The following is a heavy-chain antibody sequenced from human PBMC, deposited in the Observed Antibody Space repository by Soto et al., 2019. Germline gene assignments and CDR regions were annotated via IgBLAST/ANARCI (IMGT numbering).Heavy chain of an antibody. Sequence: EVQLVESGGGLVQPGGSLRLSCAASGFTVSSNYMSWVRQAPGKGLEWVSVIYSGGTTYYADSVKGRFTISRDNSKNTLYLQMTSLRAEATAVYYCARNGDSSDYRGWFDPWGQGTLVTVSS. CDR2: IYSGGTT. D-gene: IGHD3-22*01. CDR1: GFTVSSNY. J-gene: IGHJ5*02. CDR3: ARNGDSSDYRGWFDP. V-gene: IGHV3-66*01.